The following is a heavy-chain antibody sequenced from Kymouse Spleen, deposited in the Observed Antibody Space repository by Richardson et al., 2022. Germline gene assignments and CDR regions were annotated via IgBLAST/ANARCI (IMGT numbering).Heavy chain of an antibody. Sequence: QVQLQQWGAGLLKPSETLSLTCAVYGGSFSGYYWSWIRQPPGKGLEWIGEINHSGSTNYNPSLKSRVTISVDTSKNQFSLKLSSVTAADTAVYYCARGPHYYGSGSYSPLLDYGMDVWGQGTTVTVSS. CDR3: ARGPHYYGSGSYSPLLDYGMDV. CDR1: GGSFSGYY. V-gene: IGHV4-34*01. J-gene: IGHJ6*02. CDR2: INHSGST. D-gene: IGHD3-10*01.